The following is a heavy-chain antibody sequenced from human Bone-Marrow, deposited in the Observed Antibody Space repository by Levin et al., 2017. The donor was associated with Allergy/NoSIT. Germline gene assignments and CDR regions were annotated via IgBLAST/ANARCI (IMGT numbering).Heavy chain of an antibody. CDR3: ARGAWDCSGGSCYSSLKVYFDY. CDR1: GYTFTSYA. Sequence: GASVKVSCKASGYTFTSYAMNWVRQAPGQGLEWMGWINTNTGNPTYAQGFTGRFVFSLDTSVSTAYLQICSLKAEDTAVYYCARGAWDCSGGSCYSSLKVYFDYWGQGTLVTVSS. CDR2: INTNTGNP. J-gene: IGHJ4*02. D-gene: IGHD2-15*01. V-gene: IGHV7-4-1*01.